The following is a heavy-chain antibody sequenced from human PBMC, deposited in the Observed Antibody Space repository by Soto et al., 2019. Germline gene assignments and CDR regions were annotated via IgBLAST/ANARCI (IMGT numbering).Heavy chain of an antibody. J-gene: IGHJ4*02. CDR1: GGSISSGDYY. V-gene: IGHV4-30-4*01. Sequence: SETLSLTCTVSGGSISSGDYYWSWIRQPPGKGLEWIGYIYYSGSTYYNPSLKSRVTISVDTSKNQFSLKLSSVTAADTAVYYCSSGPQGDYFDYWGQGTLVTVSS. CDR3: SSGPQGDYFDY. CDR2: IYYSGST. D-gene: IGHD3-22*01.